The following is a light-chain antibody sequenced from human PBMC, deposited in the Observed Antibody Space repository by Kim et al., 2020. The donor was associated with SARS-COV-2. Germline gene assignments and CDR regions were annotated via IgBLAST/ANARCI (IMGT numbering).Light chain of an antibody. CDR2: YNSDSDK. V-gene: IGLV5-37*01. Sequence: LTGTLPSDINVGSYNKFWDQQKPGSPPRYLLYYNSDSDKGQGSGVPSRFSGSKDASANTGILLISGLQSEDEADYYCVIWASNAWVFGGGTQLTVL. J-gene: IGLJ3*02. CDR1: SDINVGSYN. CDR3: VIWASNAWV.